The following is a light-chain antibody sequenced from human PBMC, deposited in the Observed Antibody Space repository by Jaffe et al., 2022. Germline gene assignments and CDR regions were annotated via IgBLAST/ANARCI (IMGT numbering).Light chain of an antibody. V-gene: IGLV8-61*01. Sequence: QTVVTQEPSFSVSPGGTVTLTCGLNSGSVSTSYYPSWYQQTPGQAPRTLIYNTNTRSSGVPDRFSGSILGNKAALTITGAQADDESDYYCVLCMGSGIWIFGGGTKLTVL. CDR1: SGSVSTSYY. CDR2: NTN. CDR3: VLCMGSGIWI. J-gene: IGLJ2*01.